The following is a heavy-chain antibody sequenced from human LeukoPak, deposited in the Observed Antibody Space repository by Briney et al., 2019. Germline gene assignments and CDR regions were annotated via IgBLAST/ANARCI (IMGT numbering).Heavy chain of an antibody. Sequence: PSETLSLTCTVSGGSISSYYWSWIRQPPGKGLEWIGEIYHSGSTNYNPSLKSRVTISVDKSKNQFSLKLSSVTAADTAVYYCARRGAGTGIGFDYWGQGTLVTVSS. CDR1: GGSISSYY. J-gene: IGHJ4*02. V-gene: IGHV4-59*12. CDR3: ARRGAGTGIGFDY. CDR2: IYHSGST. D-gene: IGHD6-13*01.